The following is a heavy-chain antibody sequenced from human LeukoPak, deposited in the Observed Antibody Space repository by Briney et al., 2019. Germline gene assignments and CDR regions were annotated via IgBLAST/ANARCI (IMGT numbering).Heavy chain of an antibody. Sequence: PPETLSLTCAVSGGSVSSTNWWSWVRQPPGKGLDWIGEIYHSGSTNYNPSLNGRVTISVDNSKNHFSLRLTSVTAADTAAYYCARQLFGGSGSYWHYGMDVWGQGTTVTVSS. D-gene: IGHD3-10*01. CDR2: IYHSGST. CDR3: ARQLFGGSGSYWHYGMDV. V-gene: IGHV4-4*03. J-gene: IGHJ6*02. CDR1: GGSVSSTNW.